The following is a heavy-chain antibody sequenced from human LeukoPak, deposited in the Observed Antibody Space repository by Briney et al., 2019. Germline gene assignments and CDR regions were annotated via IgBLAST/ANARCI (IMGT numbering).Heavy chain of an antibody. CDR1: GFIFSSYW. J-gene: IGHJ4*02. CDR2: IKQDGSEK. CDR3: ASANRFCSGGTCYGY. Sequence: GGSLRLSCAASGFIFSSYWMSWVRQAPGKGLEWVANIKQDGSEKSYVDSVKGRFTISRDNAKNPLYLQMNSLRAEDTAVYYCASANRFCSGGTCYGYWGQGALVTVSS. D-gene: IGHD2-15*01. V-gene: IGHV3-7*01.